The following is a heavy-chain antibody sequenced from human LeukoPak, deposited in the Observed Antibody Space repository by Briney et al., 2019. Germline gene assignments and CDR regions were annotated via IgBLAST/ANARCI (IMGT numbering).Heavy chain of an antibody. V-gene: IGHV4-59*01. CDR1: GGSISSYY. Sequence: KPSETLSLTCTVSGGSISSYYWSWIRQPPGKGLEWIGYIYYSGSTNYNPSLKSRVTISVDTSKNQFSLKLSSVTAADTAVYYCARGIVVPAARFDPWGQGTLVTVSS. D-gene: IGHD2-2*01. CDR2: IYYSGST. CDR3: ARGIVVPAARFDP. J-gene: IGHJ5*02.